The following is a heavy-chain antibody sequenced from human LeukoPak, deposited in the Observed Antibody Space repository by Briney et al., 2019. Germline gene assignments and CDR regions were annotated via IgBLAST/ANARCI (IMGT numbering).Heavy chain of an antibody. J-gene: IGHJ4*02. CDR3: TRDTTRDY. V-gene: IGHV4-38-2*01. CDR2: INHSGST. Sequence: PSETLSLTCAVSGYSISSGYYWGWIRQPPGKGLEWIGSINHSGSTYYNPSLKSRVTILVDTSKNQFSLKLTSVTAADTAVYYGTRDTTRDYWGQGTLVTVSS. CDR1: GYSISSGYY. D-gene: IGHD4-11*01.